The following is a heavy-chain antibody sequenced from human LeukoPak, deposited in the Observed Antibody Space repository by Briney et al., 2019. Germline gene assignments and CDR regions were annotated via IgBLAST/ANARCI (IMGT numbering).Heavy chain of an antibody. V-gene: IGHV4-4*02. CDR1: GGSISSTNW. CDR2: MYHSGST. J-gene: IGHJ3*02. CDR3: ARRPLPAPNAFDI. Sequence: SETLSLTCGVSGGSISSTNWWTWVRQPPGKGLEWIGEMYHSGSTNYNPSLKSRVTISVDKSKNQFSLKLYSVTAADTAVYYCARRPLPAPNAFDIWGQGTMVTGSS. D-gene: IGHD6-25*01.